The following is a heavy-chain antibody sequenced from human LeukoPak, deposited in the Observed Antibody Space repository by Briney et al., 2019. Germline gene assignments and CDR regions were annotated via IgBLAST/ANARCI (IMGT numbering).Heavy chain of an antibody. J-gene: IGHJ6*02. CDR1: GYTFTSYG. Sequence: GASVKVSCKASGYTFTSYGISWVRQAPGQGLEWMGWISAYNGNTNYAQKLQGRVTMTTDTSTSTAYMELRSLRSDDTAVYYCAREDSSSWDPLPYYYYGMDVWGQGTTVTVSS. V-gene: IGHV1-18*01. CDR3: AREDSSSWDPLPYYYYGMDV. D-gene: IGHD6-13*01. CDR2: ISAYNGNT.